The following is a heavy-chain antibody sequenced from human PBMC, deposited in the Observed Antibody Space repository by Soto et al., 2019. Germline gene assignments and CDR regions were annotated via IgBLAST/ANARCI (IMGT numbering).Heavy chain of an antibody. Sequence: VQLVESGGGVVQPGRSLRLSCAASGFTFSDYAMQWVRQAPGKGLEWVTTISDHGKNKYYADSVKGRFTISRDNSVDTLYLQMKNLRADDTALYYCATYYYDASGYRGQLDYWGQGTLVTVSS. CDR3: ATYYYDASGYRGQLDY. CDR2: ISDHGKNK. D-gene: IGHD3-22*01. V-gene: IGHV3-30*04. CDR1: GFTFSDYA. J-gene: IGHJ4*02.